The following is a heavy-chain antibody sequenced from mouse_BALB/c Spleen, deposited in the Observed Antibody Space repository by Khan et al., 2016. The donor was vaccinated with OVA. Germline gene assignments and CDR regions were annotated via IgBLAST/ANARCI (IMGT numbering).Heavy chain of an antibody. CDR1: GHSITSDYA. CDR2: IRYSGRT. D-gene: IGHD2-3*01. J-gene: IGHJ4*01. CDR3: ARDGSRYNYAMDY. Sequence: EVQLQESGPGLVKPSQSLSLTCTVTGHSITSDYAWNWIRQFPGNKLEWMGYIRYSGRTNYNPALKSRISINRNTSKTQFVLQLNSVTTEDTSTYYCARDGSRYNYAMDYWGQGTSVTVSS. V-gene: IGHV3-2*02.